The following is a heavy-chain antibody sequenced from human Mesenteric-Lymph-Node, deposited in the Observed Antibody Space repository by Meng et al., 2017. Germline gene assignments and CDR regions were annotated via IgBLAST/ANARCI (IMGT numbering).Heavy chain of an antibody. J-gene: IGHJ3*02. CDR2: ISTYNGHT. D-gene: IGHD3/OR15-3a*01. V-gene: IGHV1-18*01. CDR1: GYTLRNYG. CDR3: ARVDWDRGAFDI. Sequence: ASVKVSCKASGYTLRNYGITWVRQAPGQGLEWMGWISTYNGHTNYAQKFQGRVTMTTETSTSTAYMELRSLRSDDTAVYYCARVDWDRGAFDIWGQGTMVTVSS.